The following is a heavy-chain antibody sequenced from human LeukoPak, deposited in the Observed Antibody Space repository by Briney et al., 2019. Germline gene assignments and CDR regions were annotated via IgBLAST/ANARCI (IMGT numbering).Heavy chain of an antibody. CDR2: INHSGST. D-gene: IGHD3-22*01. J-gene: IGHJ4*02. CDR3: ARASYYYDGLDY. CDR1: GGSFSGYY. Sequence: SETLSLTCAVYGGSFSGYYWSWIRQPPGKGLEWIGEINHSGSTNYNPSLKSRVTISVDTSKSQFSLNLTSVTAADAAVYYCARASYYYDGLDYWGQGALVTVSP. V-gene: IGHV4-34*01.